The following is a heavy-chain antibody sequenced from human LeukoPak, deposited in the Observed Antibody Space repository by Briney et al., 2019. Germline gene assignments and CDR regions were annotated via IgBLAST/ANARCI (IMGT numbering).Heavy chain of an antibody. D-gene: IGHD3-3*01. V-gene: IGHV4-59*01. CDR2: IYYSGST. J-gene: IGHJ3*02. Sequence: PSETLSLTCTVSGGSISSYYWSWIRQPPGKGLEWIGYIYYSGSTNYNPSLKSRVTISVDTSKNQFSLKLSSVTAADTAVYYCARGTIFGVANDAFDIWGQGTMVTVSS. CDR1: GGSISSYY. CDR3: ARGTIFGVANDAFDI.